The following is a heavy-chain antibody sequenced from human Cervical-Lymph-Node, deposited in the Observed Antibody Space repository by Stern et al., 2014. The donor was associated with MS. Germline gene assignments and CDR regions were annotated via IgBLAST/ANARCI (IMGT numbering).Heavy chain of an antibody. J-gene: IGHJ4*02. V-gene: IGHV2-70*04. CDR2: IDWDDDK. CDR3: ARIPTNGYFDY. CDR1: GFSLSTSGMR. D-gene: IGHD2-8*01. Sequence: QVTLRESGPALVKPTQTLTLTCTFSGFSLSTSGMRVSWIRQPPGKALEWLARIDWDDDKVYSTSLKTRLTISKDTSKNQVVLTMTNMDPADTATYYCARIPTNGYFDYWGQGTLVTVSS.